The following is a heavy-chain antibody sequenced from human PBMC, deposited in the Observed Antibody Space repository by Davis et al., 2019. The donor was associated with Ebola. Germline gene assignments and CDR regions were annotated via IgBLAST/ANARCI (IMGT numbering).Heavy chain of an antibody. V-gene: IGHV3-30-3*01. CDR2: ISYDGSNK. Sequence: GESLKISCAASGFTFSSYAMHWVRQAPGKGLEWVAVISYDGSNKYYADSVKGRFTISRDNSKNTLYLQMNSLRAEDTAVYYCAKGSPVTTWGDDYWGQGTLVTVSS. CDR1: GFTFSSYA. D-gene: IGHD4-17*01. CDR3: AKGSPVTTWGDDY. J-gene: IGHJ4*02.